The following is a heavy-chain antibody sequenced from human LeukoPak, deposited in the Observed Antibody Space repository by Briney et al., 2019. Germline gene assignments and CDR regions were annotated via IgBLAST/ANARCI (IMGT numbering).Heavy chain of an antibody. D-gene: IGHD3-10*01. CDR3: AKDQLWFGELLSAFDI. CDR1: GFTFSSYE. J-gene: IGHJ3*02. V-gene: IGHV3-48*03. CDR2: ISSSGSTI. Sequence: PGGSLRLSCAASGFTFSSYEMNWVRQAPGKGLEWVSYISSSGSTIYYADSVKGRFTISRDNSKRTLYLQMNSLRAEDTAVYYCAKDQLWFGELLSAFDIWGQGTMVTVSS.